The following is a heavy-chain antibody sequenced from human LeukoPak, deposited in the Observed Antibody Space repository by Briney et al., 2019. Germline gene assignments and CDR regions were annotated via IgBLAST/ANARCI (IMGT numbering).Heavy chain of an antibody. J-gene: IGHJ4*02. V-gene: IGHV4-39*07. CDR2: IYYSGST. Sequence: SETLSLTCTVSGGSISSSTYYWGWFRQPPGKGLEWIGNIYYSGSTYYSPSLQSRVTISLDKPKNQFSLKLSSVTAADTAVYYCARRSSDWYFDYWGQGTLVTVSS. CDR3: ARRSSDWYFDY. D-gene: IGHD6-19*01. CDR1: GGSISSSTYY.